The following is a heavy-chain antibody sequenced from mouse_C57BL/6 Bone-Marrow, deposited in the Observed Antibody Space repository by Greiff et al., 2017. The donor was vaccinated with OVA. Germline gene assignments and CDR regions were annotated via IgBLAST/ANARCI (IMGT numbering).Heavy chain of an antibody. J-gene: IGHJ4*01. CDR1: GFSLTSYG. V-gene: IGHV2-2*01. D-gene: IGHD2-5*01. CDR3: ARPYYSNYDAMDY. Sequence: VKVVESGPGLVQPSQSLSITCTVSGFSLTSYGVHWVRQSPGKGLEWLGVIWSGGSTDYNAAFISRLSISKDNSKSQVFFKMNSLQADDTAIYYCARPYYSNYDAMDYWGQGTSVTVSS. CDR2: IWSGGST.